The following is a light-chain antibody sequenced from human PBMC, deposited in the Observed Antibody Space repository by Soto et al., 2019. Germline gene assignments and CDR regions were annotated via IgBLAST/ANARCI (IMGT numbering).Light chain of an antibody. Sequence: EIVLTQSTGTLSLSPGERATLSCRASQSVSSSYLAWYQQKPGQAPRLLIYDASSRATGIPDRFSGSGSGTYFTHTISRLEPEDLEVYYCQQYGSSPETFGQGTKVEIK. CDR2: DAS. V-gene: IGKV3-20*01. J-gene: IGKJ1*01. CDR1: QSVSSSY. CDR3: QQYGSSPET.